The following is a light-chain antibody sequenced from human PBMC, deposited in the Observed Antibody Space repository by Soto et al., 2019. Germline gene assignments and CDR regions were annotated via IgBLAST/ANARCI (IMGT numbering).Light chain of an antibody. CDR1: SSDVGSYNR. CDR2: EVS. J-gene: IGLJ2*01. Sequence: SVLTQPPSVSGSPGQSVTISCTGTSSDVGSYNRVSWYHQPPGTAPKLMISEVSNRPSGVPDRFSGSKSGNTASLTISGLQAEDEGDYYCSSYTSSSTFVFGGGTKLTVL. V-gene: IGLV2-18*02. CDR3: SSYTSSSTFV.